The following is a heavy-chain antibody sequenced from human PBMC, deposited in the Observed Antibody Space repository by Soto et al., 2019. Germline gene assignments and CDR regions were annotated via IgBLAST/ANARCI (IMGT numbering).Heavy chain of an antibody. J-gene: IGHJ4*02. V-gene: IGHV4-34*01. CDR2: INHSGST. Sequence: SETLSLTCAVYGGSFSGYYWSWIRQPPGKGLEWIGEINHSGSTNYNPSLKSRVTISVDTSKNQFSLKLSSVTAADTAVYYCARSVRAYPPLAVWGQGTLVTVSS. CDR3: ARSVRAYPPLAV. CDR1: GGSFSGYY. D-gene: IGHD2-21*01.